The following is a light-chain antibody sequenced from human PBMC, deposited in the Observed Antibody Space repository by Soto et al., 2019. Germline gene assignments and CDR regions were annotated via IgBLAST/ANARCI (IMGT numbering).Light chain of an antibody. V-gene: IGKV3-20*01. CDR2: GAS. J-gene: IGKJ2*01. CDR1: QSVSSSY. CDR3: QQYGSSPGT. Sequence: DIVLTQSPGTLSLSPGETATLSCRASQSVSSSYLAWYQQKPGQAPRLLIYGASSRATGIPDRFSGSGSGTDFTLTISRLEPEDFAGYSCQQYGSSPGTFGQGTKLEI.